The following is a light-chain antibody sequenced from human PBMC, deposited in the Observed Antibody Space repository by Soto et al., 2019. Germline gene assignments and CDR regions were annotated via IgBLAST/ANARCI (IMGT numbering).Light chain of an antibody. CDR2: DVS. Sequence: QSALTQPASVSGSLGQSITISCTGTSSDIGGYNYVSWYQQHPGKAPKLMIYDVSYRPSGVSDRFSGSKSGNTASLTISGLQAEDEADYHCSSFATTTIPVFGGGTKLTVL. V-gene: IGLV2-14*01. CDR3: SSFATTTIPV. J-gene: IGLJ2*01. CDR1: SSDIGGYNY.